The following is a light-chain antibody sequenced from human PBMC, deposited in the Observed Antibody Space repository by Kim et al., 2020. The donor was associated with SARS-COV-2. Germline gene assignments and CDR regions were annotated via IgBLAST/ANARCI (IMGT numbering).Light chain of an antibody. V-gene: IGKV3-20*01. CDR2: GAS. CDR3: QQYGSSPWT. Sequence: EIVLTQSPGTLSLSPGERATLSCRASQTVSSNSLAWYQQKPGQAPRLLIYGASSRATGIPDRFSGSESGTDFTLTVSRLESEDFAVYYCQQYGSSPWTYGQGNKLEI. J-gene: IGKJ1*01. CDR1: QTVSSNS.